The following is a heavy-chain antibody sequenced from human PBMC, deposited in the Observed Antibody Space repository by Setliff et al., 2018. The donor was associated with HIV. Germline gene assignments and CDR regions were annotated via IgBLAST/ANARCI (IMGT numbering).Heavy chain of an antibody. CDR1: GGSISSHY. D-gene: IGHD2-15*01. CDR2: IYYSGST. CDR3: ARVDRCSGGSCYFIDY. Sequence: SETLSLTCTVSGGSISSHYWSWIRQPPGKGLEWIGYIYYSGSTNYNPSLKSRVTISVDTSKNQFSLKLSSVTAADTAVYYCARVDRCSGGSCYFIDYWGQGTLVTVSS. V-gene: IGHV4-59*11. J-gene: IGHJ4*02.